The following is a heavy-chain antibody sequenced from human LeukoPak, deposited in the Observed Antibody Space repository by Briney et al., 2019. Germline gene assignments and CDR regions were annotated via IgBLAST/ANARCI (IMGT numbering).Heavy chain of an antibody. CDR1: GFTFSSYS. V-gene: IGHV3-21*01. CDR3: ARDPYGSGAPAGS. D-gene: IGHD3-10*01. J-gene: IGHJ5*02. CDR2: ISSSSSYI. Sequence: GGSLRLSCAASGFTFSSYSMNWVRQAPGKGLEWVSSISSSSSYIYYADSVKGRFTISRDNAENSLYLQMNSLRAEDTAVYYCARDPYGSGAPAGSWGQGTLVTVSS.